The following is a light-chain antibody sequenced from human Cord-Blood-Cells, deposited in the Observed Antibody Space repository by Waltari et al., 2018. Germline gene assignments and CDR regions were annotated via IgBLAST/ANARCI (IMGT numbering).Light chain of an antibody. CDR1: QSISSY. CDR2: AAS. CDR3: QQSYST. V-gene: IGKV1-39*01. J-gene: IGKJ1*01. Sequence: DIQITQSPSPLSASVGDRVTITCRASQSISSYLNWYQQKPGKAPKLLIYAASSLQSGVPARFSGSGSGTDFTLTISSLQPEDFATYYCQQSYSTFGQGTKVEIK.